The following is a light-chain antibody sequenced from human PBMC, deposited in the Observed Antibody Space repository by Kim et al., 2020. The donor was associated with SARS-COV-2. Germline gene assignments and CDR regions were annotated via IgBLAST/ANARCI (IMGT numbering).Light chain of an antibody. Sequence: VSPGERAPPSGRASQSVSSNLAWYQQKPGQAPRLLIYGASTRATGIPARFSGSGSGTEFTLTISSLQSEDFAVYYCQQYNNWPLTFGGGTKVDIK. V-gene: IGKV3-15*01. CDR2: GAS. CDR1: QSVSSN. J-gene: IGKJ4*01. CDR3: QQYNNWPLT.